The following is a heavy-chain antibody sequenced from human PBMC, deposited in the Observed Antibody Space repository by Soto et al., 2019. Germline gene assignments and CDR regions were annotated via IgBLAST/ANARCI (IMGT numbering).Heavy chain of an antibody. V-gene: IGHV1-18*01. CDR2: ISAYNGNT. CDR1: GYTFTSYG. D-gene: IGHD2-2*02. Sequence: ASVKVSCKASGYTFTSYGISWVRQAPGQGLEWMGWISAYNGNTNYAQKLQGRVTMTTDTSTSTAYMELRSLRSDDTAVYYCARGGWVVVPAAIDYYYYYGMDVWGQGTTVTVSS. CDR3: ARGGWVVVPAAIDYYYYYGMDV. J-gene: IGHJ6*02.